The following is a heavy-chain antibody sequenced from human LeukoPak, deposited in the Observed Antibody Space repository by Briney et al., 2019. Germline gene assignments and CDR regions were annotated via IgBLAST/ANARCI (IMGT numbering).Heavy chain of an antibody. CDR3: ARPLQGIVGATGFDY. CDR1: EYSFATYW. Sequence: GESLKISFQGSEYSFATYWIAWLRPMPGKGLEWMGIIYPSDSDTRYSPSFQGQVTISADKSIKTAYLQWSSLKASDTANCARPLQGIVGATGFDYWGQGTLVTVSS. CDR2: IYPSDSDT. J-gene: IGHJ4*02. V-gene: IGHV5-51*01. D-gene: IGHD1-26*01.